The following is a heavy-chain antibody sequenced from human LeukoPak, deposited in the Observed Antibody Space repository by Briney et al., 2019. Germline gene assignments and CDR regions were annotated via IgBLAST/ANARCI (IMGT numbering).Heavy chain of an antibody. J-gene: IGHJ4*02. D-gene: IGHD3-10*01. CDR2: ISGSGGST. CDR1: GFTFSSTA. Sequence: GGSLRLSCAASGFTFSSTAMSWVRQAPGKGLEWVSVISGSGGSTYYADSVKGRFTISRDNSKNTLYLQMSSLRVEDTAVYYCAEAPNYYGSGRVSFDYWGQGTLVTVSS. CDR3: AEAPNYYGSGRVSFDY. V-gene: IGHV3-23*01.